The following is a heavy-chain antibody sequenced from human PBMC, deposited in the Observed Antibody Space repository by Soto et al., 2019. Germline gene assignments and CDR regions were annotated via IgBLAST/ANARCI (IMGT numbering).Heavy chain of an antibody. CDR3: AKDGYYYDSSGFHDAFDI. J-gene: IGHJ3*02. CDR2: ISGSGGST. V-gene: IGHV3-23*01. Sequence: GGSLRLSCAASGFTFSSYAMSWVRQAPGKGLEWVSAISGSGGSTYYADSVKGRFTISRDNSKNTLYLQMNSLRAEDTAVYYCAKDGYYYDSSGFHDAFDIWGQGTMVTV. CDR1: GFTFSSYA. D-gene: IGHD3-22*01.